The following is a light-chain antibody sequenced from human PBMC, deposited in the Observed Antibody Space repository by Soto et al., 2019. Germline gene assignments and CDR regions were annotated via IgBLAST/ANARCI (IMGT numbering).Light chain of an antibody. CDR3: QKYSSATT. CDR2: GAS. CDR1: QGISSF. J-gene: IGKJ5*01. V-gene: IGKV1-27*01. Sequence: DIQMTQSPSSLSASVGDRVTITCRASQGISSFVAWYQQKPGKVPRLLISGASTLQSGVPSRFSGSGSGTDFTLTITSLQPEDVATYYCQKYSSATTFGQGTRLEIK.